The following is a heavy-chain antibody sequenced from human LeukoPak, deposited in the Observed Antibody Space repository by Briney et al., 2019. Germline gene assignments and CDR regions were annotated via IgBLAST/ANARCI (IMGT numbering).Heavy chain of an antibody. Sequence: SETLSLTCTVSGGSISSSSYYWGWIRQPPGKGLEWIGSIYYSGSTYYNPFLKSRVTISVDTSKNQFSLKLSSVTAADTAVYYCASTVGLPPYYYYGMDVWGQGTTVTVSS. CDR2: IYYSGST. D-gene: IGHD4-11*01. CDR3: ASTVGLPPYYYYGMDV. V-gene: IGHV4-39*07. CDR1: GGSISSSSYY. J-gene: IGHJ6*02.